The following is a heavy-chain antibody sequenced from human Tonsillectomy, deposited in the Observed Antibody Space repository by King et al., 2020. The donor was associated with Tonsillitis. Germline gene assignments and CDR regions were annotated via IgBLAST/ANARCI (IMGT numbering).Heavy chain of an antibody. CDR1: GFTFSYYG. D-gene: IGHD3-16*01. V-gene: IGHV3-30*02. Sequence: VQLVESGGGVVRPGGSLRLSCAASGFTFSYYGMHWVRQAPGKGLEWVAFIRYDGNNKYYADSVKGRFTISRDKSKNTLYLQMNSLRAEDTAVYYCAKDPDVWGSYGYDVDYCGHGTLGTVSS. CDR3: AKDPDVWGSYGYDVDY. CDR2: IRYDGNNK. J-gene: IGHJ4*01.